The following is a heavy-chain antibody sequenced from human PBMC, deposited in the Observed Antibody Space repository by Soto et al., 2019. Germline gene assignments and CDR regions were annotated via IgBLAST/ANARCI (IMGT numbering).Heavy chain of an antibody. CDR2: IYYSGTT. V-gene: IGHV4-31*03. Sequence: QVQLQESGPGLVQPSQTLSLSCTVSGCSITSGGYYWSWIRQHPGQGLEWIGYIYYSGTTYYNPSLKSRLTISLDTSRNQFSLEVNSVSPADTAVYYCARAVSSGYTFEHWGQGTLVTVSS. CDR3: ARAVSSGYTFEH. J-gene: IGHJ4*02. D-gene: IGHD3-22*01. CDR1: GCSITSGGYY.